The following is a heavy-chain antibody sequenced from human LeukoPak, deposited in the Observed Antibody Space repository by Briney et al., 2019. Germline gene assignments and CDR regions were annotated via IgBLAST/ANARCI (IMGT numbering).Heavy chain of an antibody. J-gene: IGHJ4*02. V-gene: IGHV1-2*02. Sequence: ASVKVSCKASGYTFTGYYMHWVRQAPGQGLEWMGWINPNSGGTNYAQKFQGRVTMTRDTSISTAYMELSRLRSDDTAVYYCARDAYSGYDYTYFDYWGQGTLVTVSS. CDR3: ARDAYSGYDYTYFDY. D-gene: IGHD5-12*01. CDR2: INPNSGGT. CDR1: GYTFTGYY.